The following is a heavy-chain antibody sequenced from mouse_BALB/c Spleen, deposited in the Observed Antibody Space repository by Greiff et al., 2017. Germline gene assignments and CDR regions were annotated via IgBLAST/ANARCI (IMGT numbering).Heavy chain of an antibody. V-gene: IGHV14-3*02. Sequence: EVQVVESGAELVKPGASVKLSCTASGFNIKDTYMHWVKQRPEQGLEWIGRIDPANGNTKYDPKFQGKATITADTSSNTAYLQLSSLTSEDTAVYYCASYWDDIDYWGQGTTLTVAS. J-gene: IGHJ2*01. D-gene: IGHD4-1*01. CDR2: IDPANGNT. CDR3: ASYWDDIDY. CDR1: GFNIKDTY.